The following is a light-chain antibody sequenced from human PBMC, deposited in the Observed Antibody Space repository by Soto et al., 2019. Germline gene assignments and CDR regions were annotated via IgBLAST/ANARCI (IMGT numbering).Light chain of an antibody. CDR2: EVT. CDR3: SSFSTSSSRHEL. J-gene: IGLJ2*01. Sequence: QSALTQPASVSGSPGQSITISCTGTNNNVGRYNYDSWYQQHPGKAPKLLIFEVTYRPSGVPARFSGSKSASTASRTISGLQAEDEADYFGSSFSTSSSRHELFGGGTKLTVL. CDR1: NNNVGRYNY. V-gene: IGLV2-14*01.